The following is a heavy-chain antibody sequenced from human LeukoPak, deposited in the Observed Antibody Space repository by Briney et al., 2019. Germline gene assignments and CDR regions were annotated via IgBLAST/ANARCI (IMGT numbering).Heavy chain of an antibody. Sequence: GASVKVSCKASGYTFTGYYMHWVRQAPGQGLEWMGRINPNSGGTNYAQKFQGRVTMTRDTSISTAYMELSRLRSDDTAVYYCARAAGAPIVLMVYAMGNWFDPWGQGTLVTVSS. V-gene: IGHV1-2*06. D-gene: IGHD2-8*01. J-gene: IGHJ5*02. CDR3: ARAAGAPIVLMVYAMGNWFDP. CDR1: GYTFTGYY. CDR2: INPNSGGT.